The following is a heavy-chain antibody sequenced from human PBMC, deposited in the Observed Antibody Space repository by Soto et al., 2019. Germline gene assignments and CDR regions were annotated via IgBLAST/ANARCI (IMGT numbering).Heavy chain of an antibody. Sequence: SSETLSLTCTVSGGSISSGGYYWSWIRQHPGKGLEWIGYIYYSGSTYYNPSLKSRVTISVDTSKNQFSLKLSSVTAADTAVYYCARVGLNYYDSSGYYLDYWGQGTLVTVSS. V-gene: IGHV4-31*03. J-gene: IGHJ4*02. CDR3: ARVGLNYYDSSGYYLDY. CDR2: IYYSGST. CDR1: GGSISSGGYY. D-gene: IGHD3-22*01.